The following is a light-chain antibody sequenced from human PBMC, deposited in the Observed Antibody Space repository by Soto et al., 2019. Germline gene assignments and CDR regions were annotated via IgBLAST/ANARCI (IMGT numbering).Light chain of an antibody. CDR2: DVT. CDR1: SSDIGGYNY. Sequence: QSVLTQPASVSGSPGQSITISCTGTSSDIGGYNYVSWYQQHPGKAPKLMIYDVTSRPSGVSNRFSGSKSVNTASLTISGLQAEDEADYYCSSHTRDVTLIFGGGIKLTVL. CDR3: SSHTRDVTLI. J-gene: IGLJ2*01. V-gene: IGLV2-14*03.